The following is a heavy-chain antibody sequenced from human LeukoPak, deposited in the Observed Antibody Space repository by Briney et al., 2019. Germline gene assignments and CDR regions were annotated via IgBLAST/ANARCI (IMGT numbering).Heavy chain of an antibody. CDR3: TTLFSQLVHYYMDV. Sequence: GGSLRLSCAASGFTFSHAWMSWVRQAPGKGLEWVGRIKSKTDGGTTDYAAPVKGRFTNSRDDSKNTLYLQMNSLKTEDTAMYYCTTLFSQLVHYYMDVWGKGTTVTVSS. J-gene: IGHJ6*03. V-gene: IGHV3-15*01. CDR2: IKSKTDGGTT. CDR1: GFTFSHAW. D-gene: IGHD2-21*01.